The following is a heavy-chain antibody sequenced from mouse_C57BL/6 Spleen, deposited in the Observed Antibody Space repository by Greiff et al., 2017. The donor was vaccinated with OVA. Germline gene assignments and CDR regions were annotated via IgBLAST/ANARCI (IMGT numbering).Heavy chain of an antibody. D-gene: IGHD1-1*01. CDR3: TRSSMTTVVAPYAMDY. Sequence: VQLVESGAELVRPGASVTLSCKASGYTFTDYEMHWVKQTPVHGLEWIGAIDPETGGTAYNQKFKGKAILTADKSSSTAYMELRSLTSEDSAVYYCTRSSMTTVVAPYAMDYWGQGTSVTVSS. J-gene: IGHJ4*01. CDR2: IDPETGGT. CDR1: GYTFTDYE. V-gene: IGHV1-15*01.